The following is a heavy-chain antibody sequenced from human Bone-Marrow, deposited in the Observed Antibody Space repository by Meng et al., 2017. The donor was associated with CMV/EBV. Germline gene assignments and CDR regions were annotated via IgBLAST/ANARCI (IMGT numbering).Heavy chain of an antibody. D-gene: IGHD3-22*01. CDR3: AKDLLPSMIIMSPAFDV. CDR2: IIPIFGTA. CDR1: GYTFTGYY. Sequence: SVKVSCKASGYTFTGYYMHWVRQAPGQGLEWMGGIIPIFGTANYAQKFQGRVTITTDESTSTAYMELSSLRSEDTAVYYCAKDLLPSMIIMSPAFDVWGQGAMVTVSS. J-gene: IGHJ3*01. V-gene: IGHV1-69*05.